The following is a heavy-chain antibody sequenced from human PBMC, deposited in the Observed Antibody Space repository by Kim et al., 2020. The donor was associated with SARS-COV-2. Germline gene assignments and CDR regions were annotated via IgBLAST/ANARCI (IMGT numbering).Heavy chain of an antibody. Sequence: GTAKHAQKCQGRISVSADKSAGTHYVELSSLRSEDTAVYYCARAGVGFDPWGQGTLVTVSS. V-gene: IGHV1-69*06. D-gene: IGHD2-15*01. J-gene: IGHJ5*02. CDR3: ARAGVGFDP. CDR2: GTA.